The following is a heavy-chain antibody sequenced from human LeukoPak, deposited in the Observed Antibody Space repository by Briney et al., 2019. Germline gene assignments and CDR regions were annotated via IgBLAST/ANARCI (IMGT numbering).Heavy chain of an antibody. V-gene: IGHV3-21*01. Sequence: GGSLRLSCAASGFTFSSYSMNWVRQAPGKGLEWVSSISSSSSYIYYADSVKGRFTISRDNAKNSLYLQMNSLRAEDTAVYYCSRDRVRQTGYGDYPSYYFDYCGQGTLVTVSS. J-gene: IGHJ4*02. CDR2: ISSSSSYI. CDR1: GFTFSSYS. CDR3: SRDRVRQTGYGDYPSYYFDY. D-gene: IGHD4-17*01.